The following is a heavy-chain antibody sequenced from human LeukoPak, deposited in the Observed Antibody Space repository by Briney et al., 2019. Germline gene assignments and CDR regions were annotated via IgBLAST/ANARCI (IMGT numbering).Heavy chain of an antibody. V-gene: IGHV4-59*12. CDR3: ARTITGYYFDY. CDR1: GGSISSYY. Sequence: SETLSLTCTVSGGSISSYYWSWIRQPPGKGLEWIGYIYYIGTTNYNPSLKSRVTISVDTSKNQFSLKLSSVTAADTAVYYCARTITGYYFDYWGQGTLVTVSS. CDR2: IYYIGTT. D-gene: IGHD1-20*01. J-gene: IGHJ4*02.